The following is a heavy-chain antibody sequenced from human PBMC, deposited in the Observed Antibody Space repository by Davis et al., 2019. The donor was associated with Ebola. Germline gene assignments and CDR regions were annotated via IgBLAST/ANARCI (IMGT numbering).Heavy chain of an antibody. CDR3: ARGRNGGWDFDY. CDR2: ISPHNGHT. CDR1: GYTFNSHG. V-gene: IGHV1-18*01. Sequence: AASVKVSCKASGYTFNSHGISWVRQAPGQGLEWMAWISPHNGHTNYAQKFQGRLTLTTDTSMSTVYMELRSLTSDDTAKYYCARGRNGGWDFDYWGQGTLVTVSS. J-gene: IGHJ4*02. D-gene: IGHD6-19*01.